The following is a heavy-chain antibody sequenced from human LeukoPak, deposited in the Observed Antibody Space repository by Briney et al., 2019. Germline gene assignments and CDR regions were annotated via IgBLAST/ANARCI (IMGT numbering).Heavy chain of an antibody. D-gene: IGHD6-6*01. CDR1: GFTFDDYA. J-gene: IGHJ4*02. V-gene: IGHV3-9*03. Sequence: PGRSLRLSCAASGFTFDDYAMHWVRQAPGKGLEWVSGISWNGGSIGYADSVKGRFTISRDNAKNSLYLQMNSLRAEDMALYYCAKSTSSIAARPNDYFDYWGQGTLVTVSS. CDR2: ISWNGGSI. CDR3: AKSTSSIAARPNDYFDY.